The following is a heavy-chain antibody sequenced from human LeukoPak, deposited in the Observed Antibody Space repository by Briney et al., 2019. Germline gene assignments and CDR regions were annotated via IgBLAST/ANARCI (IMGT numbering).Heavy chain of an antibody. J-gene: IGHJ4*02. CDR1: GFTFDDYA. CDR2: ISWNSGSI. V-gene: IGHV3-9*03. Sequence: GGSLRLSCAASGFTFDDYAMHWVRPAPGKGLEWVSGISWNSGSIGYADSVKGRFTISRDNAKNSLYLQMNSLRAEDMALYYCAKAANLGYCSSTSCYFDYWGQGTLVTVSS. D-gene: IGHD2-2*01. CDR3: AKAANLGYCSSTSCYFDY.